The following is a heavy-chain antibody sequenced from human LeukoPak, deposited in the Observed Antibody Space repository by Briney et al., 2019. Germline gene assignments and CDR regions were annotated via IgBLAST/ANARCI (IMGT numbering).Heavy chain of an antibody. D-gene: IGHD4-17*01. J-gene: IGHJ4*02. CDR2: IRDTDGRT. Sequence: GGTLSLSCAASGFTISSYAMSWVRQTPGTGLECVSTIRDTDGRTYYANSVEGRFTISRDNSTNTLYLQMNSMRAGATAIYYCAKSGNTETVDYWGQGTLVTVSS. V-gene: IGHV3-23*01. CDR1: GFTISSYA. CDR3: AKSGNTETVDY.